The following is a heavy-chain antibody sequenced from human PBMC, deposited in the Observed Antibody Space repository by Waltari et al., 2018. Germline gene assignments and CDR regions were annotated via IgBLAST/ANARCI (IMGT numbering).Heavy chain of an antibody. CDR1: GGSISSSSYY. J-gene: IGHJ5*02. CDR3: ARREGIAAAGTGWFAP. CDR2: IYYSGST. Sequence: QLQLQESGPGLVKPSETLSLTCTVSGGSISSSSYYWGWIRQPPGKGLEWIGSIYYSGSTYYNPSLKSRVTISVDTSKNQFSLKLSSVTAADTAVYYCARREGIAAAGTGWFAPWGQGTLVTVSS. D-gene: IGHD6-13*01. V-gene: IGHV4-39*07.